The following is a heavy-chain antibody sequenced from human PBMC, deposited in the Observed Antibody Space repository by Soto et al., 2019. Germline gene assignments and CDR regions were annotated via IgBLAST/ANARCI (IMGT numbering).Heavy chain of an antibody. CDR1: GFTFSSYA. CDR3: ARDGASTIFGMFLYYYYGMDV. V-gene: IGHV3-30-3*01. CDR2: ISYDGSNK. J-gene: IGHJ6*02. D-gene: IGHD3-3*01. Sequence: QVQLVESGGGVVQPGRSLRLSCAASGFTFSSYAMHWVRQAPGKGLEWVAVISYDGSNKYYADSVKGRFTISRDNSKNTLYLQMNSLRAEDTAVYYCARDGASTIFGMFLYYYYGMDVWGQGTTVTVSS.